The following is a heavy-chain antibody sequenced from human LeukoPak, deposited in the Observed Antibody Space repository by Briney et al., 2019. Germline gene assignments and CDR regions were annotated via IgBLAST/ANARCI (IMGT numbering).Heavy chain of an antibody. V-gene: IGHV3-48*03. CDR2: ISSSGSTI. CDR3: AREDSDIVVVTVHGERYFDY. J-gene: IGHJ4*02. D-gene: IGHD2-21*02. CDR1: GFTFSSYE. Sequence: GGSLRLSCAASGFTFSSYEMNWVRQAPGKGLEWASYISSSGSTIYYADSVKGRFTISRDNAKNSLYLQMNSLRAEDTAVYYCAREDSDIVVVTVHGERYFDYWGQGTLVTVSS.